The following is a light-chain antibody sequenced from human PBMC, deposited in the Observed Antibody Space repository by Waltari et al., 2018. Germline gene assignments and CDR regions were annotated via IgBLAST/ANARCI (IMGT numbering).Light chain of an antibody. V-gene: IGKV1-9*01. CDR2: AAS. Sequence: IQLTHSPSFLSASVGDRVTFTSRASQDVSRYFDWYQQKPGTAPKLLLYAASTLQSGVPSRFSGSGSGTEFTLTISSLQPEDCAAYYCQQLNSFPPTFGPGTQVDIK. CDR3: QQLNSFPPT. CDR1: QDVSRY. J-gene: IGKJ3*01.